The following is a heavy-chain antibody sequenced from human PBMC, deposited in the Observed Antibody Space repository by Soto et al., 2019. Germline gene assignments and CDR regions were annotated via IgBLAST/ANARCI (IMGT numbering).Heavy chain of an antibody. CDR1: GVSISSGGYY. CDR2: IYHSGRT. D-gene: IGHD3-3*01. V-gene: IGHV4-31*02. J-gene: IGHJ6*04. Sequence: SETLSLTWTVSGVSISSGGYYWGWIRQHPGKGLEWIGNIYHSGRTYYNPSLKSRVIMSVDTSKNHFSLKLSSVTAADTAVYYCARARKGSGSDYYYHYGMDVWGKGTTVTVSS. CDR3: ARARKGSGSDYYYHYGMDV.